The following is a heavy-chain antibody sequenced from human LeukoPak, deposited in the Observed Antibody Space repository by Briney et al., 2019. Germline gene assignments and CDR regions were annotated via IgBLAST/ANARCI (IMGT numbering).Heavy chain of an antibody. CDR2: MNPNSGNT. CDR3: ARTVGPPGDFWSGYETTNDAFDI. Sequence: ASVKVSCKASGYTFTSYDINWVQQATGQGLEWMGWMNPNSGNTGYAQKFQGRVTMTRNTSISTAYMELSSLRSEDTAVYYCARTVGPPGDFWSGYETTNDAFDIWGQGTMVTVSS. J-gene: IGHJ3*02. D-gene: IGHD3-3*01. V-gene: IGHV1-8*01. CDR1: GYTFTSYD.